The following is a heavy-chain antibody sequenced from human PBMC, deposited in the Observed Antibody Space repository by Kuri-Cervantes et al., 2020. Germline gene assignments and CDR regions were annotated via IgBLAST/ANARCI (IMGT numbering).Heavy chain of an antibody. CDR2: INHSGST. J-gene: IGHJ6*02. D-gene: IGHD3-10*01. Sequence: SETLSLTCAVYGGSFSGYYWSWIRQPPGKGLEWIGEINHSGSTNYNPSLKSRVTISVDTSKNQFSLKLSSVTAADTAVYYCARDCIRITMVRGVLPYGMDVWGQGTTVTVSS. CDR1: GGSFSGYY. CDR3: ARDCIRITMVRGVLPYGMDV. V-gene: IGHV4-34*01.